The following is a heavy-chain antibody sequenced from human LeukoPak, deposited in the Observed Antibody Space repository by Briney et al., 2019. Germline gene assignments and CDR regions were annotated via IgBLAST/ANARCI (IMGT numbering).Heavy chain of an antibody. CDR2: IYSSGNT. J-gene: IGHJ6*03. D-gene: IGHD6-13*01. CDR1: GGSIRSNY. Sequence: SETLSLTCTVSGGSIRSNYWSWIRQSAGKGLEWIGRIYSSGNTNYNPSFESRVTMSVDTSKNQLSLKLKSVTAADTAVYYCARTLDKDSSSAPYYYYMDVWGKGTTVTVSS. V-gene: IGHV4-4*07. CDR3: ARTLDKDSSSAPYYYYMDV.